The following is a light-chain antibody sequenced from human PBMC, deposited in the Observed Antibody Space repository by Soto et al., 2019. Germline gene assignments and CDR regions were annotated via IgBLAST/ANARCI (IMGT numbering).Light chain of an antibody. V-gene: IGKV1-27*01. Sequence: DVQMTQSPSSLSAFVGDRVTITCRASQGIAPYLAWFQQKPGKVPKLLIYATSTLQSGVPSRFSGSGSWTDFTLTISSLQPEDVGTYYCQKYNSAPLNFGGGTKVEIK. CDR1: QGIAPY. CDR2: ATS. J-gene: IGKJ4*01. CDR3: QKYNSAPLN.